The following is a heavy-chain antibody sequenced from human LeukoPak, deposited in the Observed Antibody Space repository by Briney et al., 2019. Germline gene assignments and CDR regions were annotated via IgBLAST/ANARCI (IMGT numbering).Heavy chain of an antibody. J-gene: IGHJ4*02. D-gene: IGHD4-23*01. CDR2: IYYSGST. CDR1: GGSISSYY. Sequence: SETLSLTCTVSGGSISSYYWSWIRQPPGKGLEGIGYIYYSGSTNYNPSLKSRVTISVDTSKNQFSLKLSSVTAADTAVYYCARHSYGGNSYFDYWGQGTLVTASS. CDR3: ARHSYGGNSYFDY. V-gene: IGHV4-59*08.